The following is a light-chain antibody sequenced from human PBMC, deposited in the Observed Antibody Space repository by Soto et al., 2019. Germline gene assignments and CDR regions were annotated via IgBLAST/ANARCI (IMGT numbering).Light chain of an antibody. CDR1: QGIRND. CDR2: AAS. CDR3: LQKYFYPFT. Sequence: IQMTQSPSSLSASVGERVTITCRASQGIRNDLDWFQQKPGKAPKLLIYAASNLQSGVPARFSGSGSGTDFTLTISSLQPEDFATYYCLQKYFYPFTFGPGTKVDIK. J-gene: IGKJ3*01. V-gene: IGKV1-6*02.